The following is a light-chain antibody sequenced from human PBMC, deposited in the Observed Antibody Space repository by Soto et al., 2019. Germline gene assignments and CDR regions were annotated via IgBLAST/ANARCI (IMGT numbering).Light chain of an antibody. CDR1: SSDVGNYNL. V-gene: IGLV2-23*01. Sequence: QSVLTQPASVSGSPGQSIAISCTGTSSDVGNYNLVSWFQQHPGKAPKLMIYEDSERPSGVSNRFSGSKSGNTASLTISGLQADDEADYYCCSYADSNTYVFGSGTKLTVL. J-gene: IGLJ1*01. CDR2: EDS. CDR3: CSYADSNTYV.